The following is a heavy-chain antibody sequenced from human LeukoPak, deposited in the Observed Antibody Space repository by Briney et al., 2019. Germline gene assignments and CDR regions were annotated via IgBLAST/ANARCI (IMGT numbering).Heavy chain of an antibody. CDR3: AKDSSGYAFDY. CDR1: GLTFSSYG. Sequence: GRSLRLSCAASGLTFSSYGMHWVRQAPGKGLEWVAVISCDGSNKYYADSVKGRFTISRDNSKNTLYLQINSLRAEDTAVYYCAKDSSGYAFDYWDQGTLVTVSS. D-gene: IGHD3-22*01. J-gene: IGHJ4*02. V-gene: IGHV3-30*18. CDR2: ISCDGSNK.